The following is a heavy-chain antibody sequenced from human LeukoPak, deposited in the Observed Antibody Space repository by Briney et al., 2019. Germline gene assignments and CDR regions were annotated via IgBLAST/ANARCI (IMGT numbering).Heavy chain of an antibody. CDR2: IYHSGST. CDR1: GYSISSGYY. D-gene: IGHD3-10*01. Sequence: SETLSLTCTVSGYSISSGYYWGWIRQPPGKGLEWIGSIYHSGSTYYNPSLKSRVTISVDTSKNQFSLKLSSVTAADAAVYYCARVWFGENAFDIWGQGQWSPSLQ. J-gene: IGHJ3*02. CDR3: ARVWFGENAFDI. V-gene: IGHV4-38-2*02.